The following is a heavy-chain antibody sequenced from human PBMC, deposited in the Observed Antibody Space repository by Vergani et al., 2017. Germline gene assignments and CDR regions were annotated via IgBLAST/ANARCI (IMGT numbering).Heavy chain of an antibody. CDR1: GYTFTSDD. Sequence: QVQLVQSGAEVKKPGASVRVSCEASGYTFTSDDINWVRQAPGQGLEWMGWMNPNSGNTGYAQQLQGRLTITRDTSITTAYMELSGLTSEDMAIYYCARARRTCTADDCPRYYYDYWGQGTLVTVSS. J-gene: IGHJ4*02. CDR2: MNPNSGNT. D-gene: IGHD2-8*02. CDR3: ARARRTCTADDCPRYYYDY. V-gene: IGHV1-8*03.